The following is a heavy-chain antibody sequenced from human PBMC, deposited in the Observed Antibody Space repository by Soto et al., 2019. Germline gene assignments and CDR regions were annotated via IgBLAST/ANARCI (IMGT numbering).Heavy chain of an antibody. CDR3: ARLPLAAAYSDANS. Sequence: EHQKTGKGLEWMGRIDPSDSYTNYSPSFQGHVTISADTSISTAYLQWSSLKASDTAMYYCARLPLAAAYSDANSWGQGTLVTVSS. CDR2: IDPSDSYT. D-gene: IGHD6-13*01. V-gene: IGHV5-10-1*01. J-gene: IGHJ4*02.